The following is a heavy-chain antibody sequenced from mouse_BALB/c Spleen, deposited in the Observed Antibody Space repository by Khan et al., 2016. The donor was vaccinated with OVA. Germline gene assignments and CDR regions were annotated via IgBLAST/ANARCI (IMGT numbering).Heavy chain of an antibody. V-gene: IGHV2-3*01. CDR1: GFSLTSYG. D-gene: IGHD2-1*01. CDR2: IWGEGST. CDR3: AIFEYYGNFYAMDY. Sequence: VQLQESGPGLVAPSQSLSITCTVSGFSLTSYGVNWVRQPPGKGLEWLGVIWGEGSTNYHSALKSRLNISKDNSKSQVFLKLISLQTDDTATYYCAIFEYYGNFYAMDYWGQGTSVTVSS. J-gene: IGHJ4*01.